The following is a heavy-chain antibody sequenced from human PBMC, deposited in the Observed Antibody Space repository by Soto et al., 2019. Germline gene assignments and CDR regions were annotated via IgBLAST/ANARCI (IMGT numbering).Heavy chain of an antibody. Sequence: EVQLVESGGGLVKPGGSLRLSCAASGFTFSSYTMNWVRQAPGKGLEWVSSISSSTSYIYYADSVKGPFTISRDNAKNSLYLQMNSLRAEDTAVYYCALSITIFGPDVWGQGTTVTVSS. CDR3: ALSITIFGPDV. D-gene: IGHD3-3*01. CDR2: ISSSTSYI. J-gene: IGHJ6*02. CDR1: GFTFSSYT. V-gene: IGHV3-21*01.